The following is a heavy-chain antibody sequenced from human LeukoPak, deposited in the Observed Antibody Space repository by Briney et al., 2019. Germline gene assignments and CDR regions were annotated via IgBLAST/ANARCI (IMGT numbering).Heavy chain of an antibody. Sequence: GGSLRLSCAASGFNVNNAWMSWVRKAPGKGLEWVGRIRSKIVGGATDYAAPVKGRFTISRDDSKNTLYLQINSLKIEDTAMYYCYTSITDYWGQGTLVTVSS. CDR1: GFNVNNAW. CDR3: YTSITDY. V-gene: IGHV3-15*07. D-gene: IGHD2-21*01. J-gene: IGHJ4*02. CDR2: IRSKIVGGAT.